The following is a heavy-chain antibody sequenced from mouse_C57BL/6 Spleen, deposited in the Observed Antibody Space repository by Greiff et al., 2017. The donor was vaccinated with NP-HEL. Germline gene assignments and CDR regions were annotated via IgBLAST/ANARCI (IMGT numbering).Heavy chain of an antibody. J-gene: IGHJ1*03. Sequence: EVKLVESGEGLVKPGGSLKLSCAASGFTFSSYAMSWVRQTPEKRLEWVAYISSGGDYIYYADTVKGRFTISRDHARNTLYLQMSSLKSEDTAMYYCTRAYYGSSWYFDVWGTVTTVTVAS. CDR3: TRAYYGSSWYFDV. V-gene: IGHV5-9-1*02. D-gene: IGHD1-1*01. CDR1: GFTFSSYA. CDR2: ISSGGDYI.